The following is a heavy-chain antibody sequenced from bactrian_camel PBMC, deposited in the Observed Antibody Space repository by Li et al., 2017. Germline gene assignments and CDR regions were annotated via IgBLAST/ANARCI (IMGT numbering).Heavy chain of an antibody. Sequence: VQLVESGGGLVQPGGSLRLSCAASGFTYSSYAMSWVRQAPGKGLEWVSAINSGGRSTYYADAVKGRFTISRDNAENTLYLQMYSLKTEDTAVYYCAAEELDFMTVIQALGVTGLTWQGFGYWGQGTQVTVS. D-gene: IGHD3*01. V-gene: IGHV3S31*01. J-gene: IGHJ6*01. CDR1: GFTYSSYA. CDR3: AAEELDFMTVIQALGVTGLTWQGFGY. CDR2: INSGGRST.